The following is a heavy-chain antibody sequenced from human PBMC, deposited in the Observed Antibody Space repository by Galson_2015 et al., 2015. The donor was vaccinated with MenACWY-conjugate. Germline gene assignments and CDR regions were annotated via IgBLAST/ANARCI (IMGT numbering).Heavy chain of an antibody. CDR1: GFTFSNYY. Sequence: SLRLSCAASGFTFSNYYMNWVRQAPGKGLQWVSHITISGETIYYADSVKGRFTTSRDNAKNSLYLQMNSLRVEDTAVYYCARDRGGWFDPWGQGILVTVSS. CDR3: ARDRGGWFDP. V-gene: IGHV3-48*04. CDR2: ITISGETI. D-gene: IGHD3-16*01. J-gene: IGHJ5*02.